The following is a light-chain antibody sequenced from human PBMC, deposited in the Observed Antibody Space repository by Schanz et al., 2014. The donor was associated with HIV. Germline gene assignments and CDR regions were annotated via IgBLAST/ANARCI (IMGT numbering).Light chain of an antibody. J-gene: IGLJ1*01. Sequence: QSVLTQPPSVSGAPGQRVTISCTGSSSNIGAGYDVHWYQQLPGTAPKLLIYGNSNRPSGVPDRFSASKSGTSASLAISGLQAEDEADYYCLSYDRSLSGPYLFGTGTKLT. CDR2: GNS. CDR1: SSNIGAGYD. CDR3: LSYDRSLSGPYL. V-gene: IGLV1-40*01.